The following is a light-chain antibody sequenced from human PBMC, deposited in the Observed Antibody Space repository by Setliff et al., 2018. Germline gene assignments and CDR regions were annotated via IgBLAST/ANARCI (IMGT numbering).Light chain of an antibody. CDR1: SSDVGAYNY. J-gene: IGLJ1*01. Sequence: QSVLTQPRSVSGSPGQSVTISCTGTSSDVGAYNYVSWYQHHPGKVPKLMVYDVTKRPSGVPDRFSGSKSGNTASLTISGLQAEDEADYYCCSYTGFSYVFGSGTKVTVL. CDR2: DVT. CDR3: CSYTGFSYV. V-gene: IGLV2-11*01.